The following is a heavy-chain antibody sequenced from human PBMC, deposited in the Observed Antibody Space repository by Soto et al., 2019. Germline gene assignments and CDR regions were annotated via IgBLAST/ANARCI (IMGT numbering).Heavy chain of an antibody. V-gene: IGHV1-69*06. CDR3: ARDLGGCSAGSCRYNWLDS. CDR2: IIPFYGTA. J-gene: IGHJ5*01. D-gene: IGHD2-15*01. Sequence: QVQLVQSGAEVKKPGSSVKVSCKASGDTFTKYAISWVRQAPGQGLEWMGGIIPFYGTAHYAEKFQDRVTIIADTSTRTAAMELSSLRPEDTAVYYGARDLGGCSAGSCRYNWLDSWGQGTLVTVSS. CDR1: GDTFTKYA.